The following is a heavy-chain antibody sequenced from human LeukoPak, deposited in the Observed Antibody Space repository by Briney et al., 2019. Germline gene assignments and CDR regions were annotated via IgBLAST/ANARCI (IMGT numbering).Heavy chain of an antibody. V-gene: IGHV3-48*04. CDR1: GLTITSYT. CDR3: TGPVLGASAS. CDR2: ISSSGSGSII. J-gene: IGHJ5*02. D-gene: IGHD1-26*01. Sequence: GGSLRLSCAASGLTITSYTMNWVRQAPGKGLEWVSFISSSGSGSIIYYADSVKGRFTISRDNAKNSLYLQMNSLRAEDTAVYYCTGPVLGASASWGQGTLVTVSS.